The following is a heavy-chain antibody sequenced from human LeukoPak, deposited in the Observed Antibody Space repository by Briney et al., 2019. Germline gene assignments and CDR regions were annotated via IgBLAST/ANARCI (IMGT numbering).Heavy chain of an antibody. J-gene: IGHJ4*02. CDR3: TRTRPGVYLDY. V-gene: IGHV3-7*05. Sequence: PGGSLRLSCAASGFTFSDYWMSWVRQAPGKGLEWVANMKKDGSEKSYVDSVRGRFTLSRDNAKNSLYLQMNSLRAEDSAVYYCTRTRPGVYLDYWGQGILVTVSS. CDR1: GFTFSDYW. CDR2: MKKDGSEK. D-gene: IGHD3-10*01.